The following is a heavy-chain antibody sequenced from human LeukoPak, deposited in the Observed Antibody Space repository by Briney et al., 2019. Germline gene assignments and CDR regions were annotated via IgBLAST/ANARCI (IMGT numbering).Heavy chain of an antibody. J-gene: IGHJ4*02. CDR1: GGTFSSYA. CDR2: IIPIFDTA. D-gene: IGHD3-22*01. Sequence: ASVKVSCKASGGTFSSYAISWVRQAPGQGLEWMGRIIPIFDTASYAQKFQGRVTITTDESTSTAYMELSSLRSEDTAVYYCAREYSSGYYFYWGQGTLDTVSS. CDR3: AREYSSGYYFY. V-gene: IGHV1-69*05.